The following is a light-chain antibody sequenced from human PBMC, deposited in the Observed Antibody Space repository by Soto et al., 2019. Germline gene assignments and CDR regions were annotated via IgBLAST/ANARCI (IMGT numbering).Light chain of an antibody. CDR3: QQTFSIPRT. CDR1: QNVRSY. J-gene: IGKJ3*01. CDR2: ETS. Sequence: DLQMTQSPSSLPASVGDRLTIACRASQNVRSYLNWYXQRPGKXPXLLISETSTLESGVPSKFSGTGYGTDFTLTISSLQPEDVATYYCQQTFSIPRTFGPGAKWIS. V-gene: IGKV1-39*01.